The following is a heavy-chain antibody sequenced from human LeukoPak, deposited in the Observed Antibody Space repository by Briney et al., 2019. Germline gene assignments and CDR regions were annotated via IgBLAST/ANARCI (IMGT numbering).Heavy chain of an antibody. Sequence: GASLKISCKGSGYSFTSYWIGWVRRMPGKGLEWMGIIYPGDSDTRYSPSFQGQVTISADKSISTAYLQWSSLKASDTAMYYCARLVVVPAAMNGGLDYWGQGTLVTVSS. CDR3: ARLVVVPAAMNGGLDY. J-gene: IGHJ4*02. CDR1: GYSFTSYW. CDR2: IYPGDSDT. D-gene: IGHD2-2*01. V-gene: IGHV5-51*01.